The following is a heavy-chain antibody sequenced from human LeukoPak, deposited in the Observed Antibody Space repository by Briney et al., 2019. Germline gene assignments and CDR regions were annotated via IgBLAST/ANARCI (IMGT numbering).Heavy chain of an antibody. V-gene: IGHV1-46*01. D-gene: IGHD2-2*01. CDR1: GYTFTSYY. Sequence: ASVKVSCKASGYTFTSYYMHWVRQAPGQGLEWMGIINPSGGSTSYAQKFRGRVTMTRDMSTSTVYMELSSLRSEDTAVYYCAREDLQVVPAAIGHYYYYMDVWGKGTTVTVSS. CDR2: INPSGGST. J-gene: IGHJ6*03. CDR3: AREDLQVVPAAIGHYYYYMDV.